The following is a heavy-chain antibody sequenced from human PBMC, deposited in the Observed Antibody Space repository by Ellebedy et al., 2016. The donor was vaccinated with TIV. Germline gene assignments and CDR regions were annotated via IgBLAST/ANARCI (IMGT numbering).Heavy chain of an antibody. Sequence: GGSLRLSCAASGFTFSTYVMGWVRQAPGKGLEWVSGITGSADNTEYADSVKGRFTISRDNSKNALYLQMSSLRAEDTAVYYCAKVIVTGDRCRGFLESWGQGTLVTVSS. J-gene: IGHJ4*02. CDR1: GFTFSTYV. D-gene: IGHD7-27*01. CDR3: AKVIVTGDRCRGFLES. V-gene: IGHV3-23*01. CDR2: ITGSADNT.